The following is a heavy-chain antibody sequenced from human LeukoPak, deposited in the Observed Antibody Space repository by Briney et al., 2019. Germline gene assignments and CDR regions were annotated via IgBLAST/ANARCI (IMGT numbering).Heavy chain of an antibody. Sequence: GGSLRLSCAASGFTFSSYAMSWVRQAPGEGLEWVSAISGSGGSTYYADSVKGRFTISRDNSKNTLYLQMNRLRAEDTAVYYCAKGVTIWDLDYWGQGTLVTVSS. V-gene: IGHV3-23*01. J-gene: IGHJ4*02. CDR3: AKGVTIWDLDY. D-gene: IGHD3-3*01. CDR2: ISGSGGST. CDR1: GFTFSSYA.